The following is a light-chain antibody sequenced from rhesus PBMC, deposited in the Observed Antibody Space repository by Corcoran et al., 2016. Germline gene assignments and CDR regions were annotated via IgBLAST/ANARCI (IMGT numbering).Light chain of an antibody. Sequence: EIVMTHSPATLSLSPGERATLPCRASQSVSSSLAWYQQKPGPALRLLIDGASSRATGLTARFSGSGSGNDFTLPISGLEPEDVAVYSCLRHSTWPLTFGGGTKVELK. CDR1: QSVSSS. CDR2: GAS. V-gene: IGKV3-24*01. CDR3: LRHSTWPLT. J-gene: IGKJ4*01.